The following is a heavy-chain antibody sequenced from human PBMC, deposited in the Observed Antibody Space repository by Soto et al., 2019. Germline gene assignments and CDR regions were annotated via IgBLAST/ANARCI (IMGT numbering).Heavy chain of an antibody. J-gene: IGHJ1*01. Sequence: GASVKVSCKASGYTFTSYGISWVRQAPGQGLEWMGWISAYNGNTNYAQKLQGRVTMTTDTSTSTAYMELRSLRSDDTAVYYCARGIAVAGTRVAEYFQHWGQGTLVTVSS. CDR1: GYTFTSYG. CDR3: ARGIAVAGTRVAEYFQH. D-gene: IGHD6-19*01. V-gene: IGHV1-18*01. CDR2: ISAYNGNT.